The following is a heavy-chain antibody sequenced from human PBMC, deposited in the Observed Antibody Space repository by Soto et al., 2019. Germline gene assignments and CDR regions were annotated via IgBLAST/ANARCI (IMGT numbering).Heavy chain of an antibody. CDR3: ARSLPYYYGSGSSPYYYYYGMDV. D-gene: IGHD3-10*01. CDR1: GGTFSSYA. Sequence: VASVKVSCKASGGTFSSYAISWVRQAPGQGLEWMGGIIPIFGTANYAQKFQGRVTITADESTSTAYMELSSLRSEDTAVYYCARSLPYYYGSGSSPYYYYYGMDVWRQGTTVTVSS. CDR2: IIPIFGTA. J-gene: IGHJ6*02. V-gene: IGHV1-69*13.